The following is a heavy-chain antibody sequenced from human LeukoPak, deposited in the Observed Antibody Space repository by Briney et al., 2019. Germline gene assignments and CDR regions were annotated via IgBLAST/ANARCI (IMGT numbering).Heavy chain of an antibody. CDR1: GGSISSYY. D-gene: IGHD2-21*01. CDR2: IYYSGST. V-gene: IGHV4-59*01. Sequence: PSETLSLTCTVSGGSISSYYWSWIRQPPGKGLEWIGYIYYSGSTNYHPSLKSRVTISVDTSKNQFSLKLSSVTAADTAVYYCARAPQGFHYYYYMDVWGKGTTVTVSS. J-gene: IGHJ6*03. CDR3: ARAPQGFHYYYYMDV.